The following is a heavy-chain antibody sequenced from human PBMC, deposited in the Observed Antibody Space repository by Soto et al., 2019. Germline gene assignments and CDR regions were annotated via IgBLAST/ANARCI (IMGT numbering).Heavy chain of an antibody. CDR1: GFSFSNYA. CDR2: ISYDGSNK. CDR3: ATVRGYRQDFDAFDI. J-gene: IGHJ3*02. V-gene: IGHV3-30*09. Sequence: QVQLVESGGGVVQPGRSLRLSCAASGFSFSNYAMHWVRQAPGKGLEWVAVISYDGSNKYYADSVKGRFAISRDNSKNSLYLQTNYLRTEDTAVYYCATVRGYRQDFDAFDIWGQGTTVTVSS. D-gene: IGHD3-16*02.